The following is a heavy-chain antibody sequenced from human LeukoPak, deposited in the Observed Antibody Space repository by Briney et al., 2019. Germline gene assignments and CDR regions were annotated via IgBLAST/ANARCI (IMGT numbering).Heavy chain of an antibody. CDR3: VRVPGVGAPTWFDP. CDR2: ITPIFGTT. V-gene: IGHV1-69*13. D-gene: IGHD1-26*01. CDR1: GGTFSSFA. J-gene: IGHJ5*02. Sequence: SVKVSCRTSGGTFSSFAINWVRQAPGQGLEWMGGITPIFGTTNSAQRFRGRVTFTADESTLTAYMDLSSLRSEDTAVYYFVRVPGVGAPTWFDPWGQGTLVTVSS.